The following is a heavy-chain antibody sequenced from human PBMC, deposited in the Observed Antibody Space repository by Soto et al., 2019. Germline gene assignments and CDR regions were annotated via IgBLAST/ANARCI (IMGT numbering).Heavy chain of an antibody. V-gene: IGHV3-23*01. D-gene: IGHD1-26*01. CDR2: ISGSGSRI. Sequence: LRLSCPTSGFTFSAYAMTWVRQAPGRGLDWVSVISGSGSRINYADSVKGRFTISRDSSKNTVYLQMNSLRVEDTAVYYSVKEGLVGTQGFLNYFGYWG. J-gene: IGHJ4*01. CDR1: GFTFSAYA. CDR3: VKEGLVGTQGFLNYFGY.